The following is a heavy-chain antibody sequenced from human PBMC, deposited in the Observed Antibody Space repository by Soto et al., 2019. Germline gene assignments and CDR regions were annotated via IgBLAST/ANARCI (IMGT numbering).Heavy chain of an antibody. CDR3: AKDRRVSYYGSGRPVYFDY. CDR1: GFTFSNYA. D-gene: IGHD3-10*01. J-gene: IGHJ4*02. Sequence: GWSLRLSCAASGFTFSNYAMIWIRQVPGKGLEWVSGLYGSGGGVHYADSVKGRFTISRDNSKNTLYLQMNSLRAEDTAVYYCAKDRRVSYYGSGRPVYFDYWGQGSLVTVSS. CDR2: LYGSGGGV. V-gene: IGHV3-23*01.